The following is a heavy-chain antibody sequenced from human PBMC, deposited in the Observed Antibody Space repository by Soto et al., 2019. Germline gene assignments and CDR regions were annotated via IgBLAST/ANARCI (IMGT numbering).Heavy chain of an antibody. D-gene: IGHD1-26*01. CDR3: ARGGGSLPS. CDR1: GFTFSDYY. J-gene: IGHJ5*02. Sequence: GESLKISCAASGFTFSDYYMSWIRQAPGKGLEWLSCMSNSGSAIYYADSVKGRFTISRDNAENSLYLQMNSLRAEDTAVYYCARGGGSLPSWGQGTLVTVSS. V-gene: IGHV3-11*01. CDR2: MSNSGSAI.